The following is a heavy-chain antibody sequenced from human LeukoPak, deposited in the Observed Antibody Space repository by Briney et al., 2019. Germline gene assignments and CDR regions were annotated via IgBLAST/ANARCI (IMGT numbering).Heavy chain of an antibody. V-gene: IGHV4-34*01. D-gene: IGHD5-24*01. CDR1: GGSLSGYY. CDR3: ARAGWANFSEMAARPPTYYFDY. CDR2: INHSGST. Sequence: PSETLSLTCAVYGGSLSGYYWSWIPQPPGKGLEWIGEINHSGSTNYTPSLKSRVTISVDKSKNKFSLKLSYVTAVDTAVYYCARAGWANFSEMAARPPTYYFDYWGQGTLVTVSS. J-gene: IGHJ4*02.